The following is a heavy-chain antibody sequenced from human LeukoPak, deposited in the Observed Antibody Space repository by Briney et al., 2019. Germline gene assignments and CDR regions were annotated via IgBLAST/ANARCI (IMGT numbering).Heavy chain of an antibody. D-gene: IGHD3-10*01. Sequence: GGSVRLSCAASGFTFSSYAMHWVRQAPGKGLEWVAVISYDGSNKYYADSVKGRFTISRDNSKNTLYLQMNSLRAEDTAVYYCASRGVSYPDAFDIWGQGTMVTVSS. J-gene: IGHJ3*02. CDR1: GFTFSSYA. CDR3: ASRGVSYPDAFDI. CDR2: ISYDGSNK. V-gene: IGHV3-30-3*01.